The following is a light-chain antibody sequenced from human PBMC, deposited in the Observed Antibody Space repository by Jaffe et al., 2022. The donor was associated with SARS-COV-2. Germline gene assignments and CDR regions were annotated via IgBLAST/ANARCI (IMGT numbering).Light chain of an antibody. CDR2: AAS. CDR1: QIISIY. V-gene: IGKV1-39*01. J-gene: IGKJ1*01. CDR3: QQSFSTPWT. Sequence: DIQMTQSPSSLSASVGDRVTITCRASQIISIYLNWYQQKLGKAPKLLIYAASSLQSGAPSRISGSGSGTDFTLTISSLQPEDIATYYCQQSFSTPWTFGQGTKVEIK.